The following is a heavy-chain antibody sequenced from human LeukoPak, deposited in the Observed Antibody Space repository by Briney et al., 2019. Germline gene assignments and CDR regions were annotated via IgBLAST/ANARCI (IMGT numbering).Heavy chain of an antibody. CDR1: GYTFTSYG. CDR3: ARPRAFSYGQMYYFDY. Sequence: GASVKVSCKASGYTFTSYGISWVRQAPGQGLEWMGWISAYNGNTNYAQKLQGRVTMTTDTSTSTAYMELSRLRFDDTAVYYCARPRAFSYGQMYYFDYWGQGALVTVSS. D-gene: IGHD5-18*01. CDR2: ISAYNGNT. V-gene: IGHV1-18*01. J-gene: IGHJ4*02.